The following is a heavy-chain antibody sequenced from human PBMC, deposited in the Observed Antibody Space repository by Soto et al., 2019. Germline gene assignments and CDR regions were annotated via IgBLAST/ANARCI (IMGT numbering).Heavy chain of an antibody. J-gene: IGHJ5*02. Sequence: SETLSLTCIVSGGSISSGGYYWSWIRQHPGKGLEWIGYIYYSGRTYYNPSLHSRVSIAVDTTENQFSLKLTSVTAADTSVYYCARGSFSSRSSWFDPWGRGTLVTVS. V-gene: IGHV4-31*03. CDR2: IYYSGRT. D-gene: IGHD6-6*01. CDR3: ARGSFSSRSSWFDP. CDR1: GGSISSGGYY.